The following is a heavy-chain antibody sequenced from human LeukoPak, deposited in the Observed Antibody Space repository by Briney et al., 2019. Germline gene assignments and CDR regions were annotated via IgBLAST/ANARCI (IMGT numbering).Heavy chain of an antibody. Sequence: GGSLRLSGAASGFTVSSNYMSWVRQAPGKGLEWVSVIYSGGSTYYADSVKGRFTISRHNSKNTLYLQMNSLRAEDMAVYYCARGLDEGFDYWGQGTLVTVSS. V-gene: IGHV3-53*04. J-gene: IGHJ4*02. CDR3: ARGLDEGFDY. CDR2: IYSGGST. CDR1: GFTVSSNY.